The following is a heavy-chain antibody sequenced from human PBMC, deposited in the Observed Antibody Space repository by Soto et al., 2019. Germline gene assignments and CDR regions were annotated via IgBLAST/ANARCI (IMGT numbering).Heavy chain of an antibody. V-gene: IGHV3-23*01. CDR2: ISGSGGST. J-gene: IGHJ4*02. Sequence: VQLLESGGGLVQPGGSLRLSCAASGFTFSSYAMNWVRQAPGKGLEWVSGISGSGGSTYYADSVKGRFTISRDNSKNTLYLQMNSLSAEDTAVYYCAEGITFDYWGQGTLVTVSS. CDR3: AEGITFDY. CDR1: GFTFSSYA.